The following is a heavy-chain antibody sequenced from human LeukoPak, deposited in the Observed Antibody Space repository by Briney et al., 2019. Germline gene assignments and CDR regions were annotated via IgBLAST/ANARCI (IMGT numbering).Heavy chain of an antibody. CDR1: GFTTHYW. CDR2: IDRDGRVQ. Sequence: PGGSLRLSFTASGFTTHYWLNWVRQSPGKGREGVANIDRDGRVQPYVDSVEGRFTISRDSAKNYLALQMHSLTAEDTAVYYSTGGSDKVLSGEYYYYMDVWGTGTTVTVSS. D-gene: IGHD2/OR15-2a*01. V-gene: IGHV3-7*01. CDR3: TGGSDKVLSGEYYYYMDV. J-gene: IGHJ6*03.